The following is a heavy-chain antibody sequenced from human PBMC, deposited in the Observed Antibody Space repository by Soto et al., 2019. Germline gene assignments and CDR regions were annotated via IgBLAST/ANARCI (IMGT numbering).Heavy chain of an antibody. CDR3: AKSAPMDAGDQHYYDF. Sequence: SVKVSCKASGGTFSTFGISWVRQAPGQGLEWMGGIIPFFGTARYSQKFEDRITITADESKNTVYMDLRSLTSEDTAIYYCAKSAPMDAGDQHYYDFWGQGALVTVSS. J-gene: IGHJ4*02. D-gene: IGHD4-17*01. CDR2: IIPFFGTA. CDR1: GGTFSTFG. V-gene: IGHV1-69*13.